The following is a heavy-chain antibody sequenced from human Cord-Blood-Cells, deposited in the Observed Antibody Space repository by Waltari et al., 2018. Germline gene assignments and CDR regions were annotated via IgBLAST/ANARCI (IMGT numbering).Heavy chain of an antibody. CDR1: GYTLTDLS. CDR2: FDPEDGET. CDR3: ATATYHGPRSGGSCYFDY. Sequence: QVQLVQSGAEVKKPGVSVKVSCKVSGYTLTDLSMHWGREAPGKGLEWMGGFDPEDGETIYAQKFQGRVTMTEDTSTDTAYMELSSLRSEDTAVYYCATATYHGPRSGGSCYFDYWGQGTLVTVSS. D-gene: IGHD2-15*01. V-gene: IGHV1-24*01. J-gene: IGHJ4*02.